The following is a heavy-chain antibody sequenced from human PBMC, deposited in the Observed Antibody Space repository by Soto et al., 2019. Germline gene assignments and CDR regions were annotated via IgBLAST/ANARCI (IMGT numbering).Heavy chain of an antibody. J-gene: IGHJ5*02. D-gene: IGHD6-13*01. CDR3: ARVGRQLVSEDWFDP. Sequence: QVQLQQWGAGLLKPSETLSLTCAVYGGSFSGYYWSWIRQPPGKGLEWIGEINHSGSTNYNPSLKSRVTISVDTSKNQFSLKLSSVTAADTAVYYCARVGRQLVSEDWFDPWGQGTLVTVSS. CDR2: INHSGST. V-gene: IGHV4-34*01. CDR1: GGSFSGYY.